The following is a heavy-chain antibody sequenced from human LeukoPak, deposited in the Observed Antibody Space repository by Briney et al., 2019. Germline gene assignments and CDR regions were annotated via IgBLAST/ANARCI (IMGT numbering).Heavy chain of an antibody. CDR1: GYTFSSYW. Sequence: KPGESLRISCKGSGYTFSSYWIGWVRQMPGKGLEWMGIIYPGDSDTRYSPSLQGQVTISVDTSIGTAYLQWSSLKASDTAIDYCARQNDFRLDYWGHGTLVTVSS. D-gene: IGHD3-3*01. V-gene: IGHV5-51*01. J-gene: IGHJ4*01. CDR3: ARQNDFRLDY. CDR2: IYPGDSDT.